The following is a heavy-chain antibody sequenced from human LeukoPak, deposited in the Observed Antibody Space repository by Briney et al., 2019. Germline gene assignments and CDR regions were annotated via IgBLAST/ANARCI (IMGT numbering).Heavy chain of an antibody. CDR3: ARGCSGGSCYAGRAFDI. J-gene: IGHJ3*02. CDR2: LSAYNGNT. D-gene: IGHD2-15*01. V-gene: IGHV1-18*01. CDR1: GYTFTSYG. Sequence: ASVKVSCKASGYTFTSYGISWVRQAPGQGLEWMGWLSAYNGNTNYTQKLQGRVTMTTDTSTSTAYMQLRSLRSDDTAVYYCARGCSGGSCYAGRAFDIWGQGTMVTVSS.